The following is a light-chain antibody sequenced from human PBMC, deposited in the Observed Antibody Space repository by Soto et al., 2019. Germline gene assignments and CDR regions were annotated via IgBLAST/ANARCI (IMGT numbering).Light chain of an antibody. Sequence: DIQMTQSPSSLSASVGDRVTITCQASQDVKECLNWYQQKPGTAPKLLIYDTSNLDSGVPSRFSRRGSGTDFTVTISSLQPEDIATYYCQQCDTFPFTFGPGTKVDIK. J-gene: IGKJ3*01. CDR3: QQCDTFPFT. CDR2: DTS. V-gene: IGKV1-33*01. CDR1: QDVKEC.